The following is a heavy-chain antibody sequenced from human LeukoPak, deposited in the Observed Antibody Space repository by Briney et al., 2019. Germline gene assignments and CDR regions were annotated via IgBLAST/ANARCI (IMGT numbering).Heavy chain of an antibody. J-gene: IGHJ4*02. V-gene: IGHV3-21*01. CDR1: GFTFSRYS. D-gene: IGHD1-26*01. CDR3: ARAGEGLGFDY. CDR2: ISSSSSYI. Sequence: GGSLRLSCAASGFTFSRYSMNWVRQAPGKGLEWVSSISSSSSYIYYADSVRGRFTISRDNAKNSLYLQMNSLRAEDTAVYYCARAGEGLGFDYWGQGTLVTVSS.